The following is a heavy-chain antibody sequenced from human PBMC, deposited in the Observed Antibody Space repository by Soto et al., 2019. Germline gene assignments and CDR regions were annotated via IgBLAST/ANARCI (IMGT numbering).Heavy chain of an antibody. CDR1: GGSFSGYY. Sequence: SETLSLTCAVYGGSFSGYYWSWIRQPPGKGLEWIGEINHSGSTNYNPSLKSRVTISVDTSKNQFSLKLSSVTAADTAVYYCARDRRYLWFGELLAYWGKGTLVTVSS. D-gene: IGHD3-10*01. V-gene: IGHV4-34*01. J-gene: IGHJ4*02. CDR2: INHSGST. CDR3: ARDRRYLWFGELLAY.